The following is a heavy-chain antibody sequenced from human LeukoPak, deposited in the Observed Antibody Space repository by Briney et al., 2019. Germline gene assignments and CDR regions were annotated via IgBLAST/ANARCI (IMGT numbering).Heavy chain of an antibody. CDR1: GGSISSGSYY. D-gene: IGHD3-10*01. J-gene: IGHJ5*02. V-gene: IGHV4-61*02. CDR2: IYTSGST. Sequence: SETLSLTCTVSGGSISSGSYYWSWIRQPAGKGLEWIGRIYTSGSTNYNPSLKSRVTISVDTSKNQFSLKLSSVTAADTAVYYCARGPCYYGSGSYYLPWFDPWGQGTLVTVSS. CDR3: ARGPCYYGSGSYYLPWFDP.